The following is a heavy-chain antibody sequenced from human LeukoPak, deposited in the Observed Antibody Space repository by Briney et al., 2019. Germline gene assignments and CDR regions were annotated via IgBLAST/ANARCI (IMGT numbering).Heavy chain of an antibody. V-gene: IGHV3-21*01. CDR3: ASGGTGDSFDY. CDR1: GFTFSSYS. Sequence: PGGSLGFSCAASGFTFSSYSRNGVGKAPGRGLEWVSSISSSSSYIYYADSVKGRFTISRDNAKNSLYLQMNSLRAEDTAVYYCASGGTGDSFDYWGQGTLVTVSS. CDR2: ISSSSSYI. D-gene: IGHD3-16*01. J-gene: IGHJ4*02.